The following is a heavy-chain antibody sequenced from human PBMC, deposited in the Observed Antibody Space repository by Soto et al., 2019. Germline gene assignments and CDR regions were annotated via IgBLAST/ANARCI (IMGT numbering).Heavy chain of an antibody. Sequence: GASVKVSCKASGYTFTSYAMHWVRQAPGQRLEWMGWMNPNSGNTGYAQKFQGRVAMTRNTSISTAYMELSSLRSEDTAVYYCARETYYYDSSGYYFDWFDPWGQGTLVTVSS. D-gene: IGHD3-22*01. CDR2: MNPNSGNT. V-gene: IGHV1-8*02. CDR1: GYTFTSYA. J-gene: IGHJ5*02. CDR3: ARETYYYDSSGYYFDWFDP.